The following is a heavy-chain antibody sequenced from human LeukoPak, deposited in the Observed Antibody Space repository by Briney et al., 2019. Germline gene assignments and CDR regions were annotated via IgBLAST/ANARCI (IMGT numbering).Heavy chain of an antibody. CDR3: ARDLSYYYDSSGYSPDAFDI. CDR2: ISSSSSYI. D-gene: IGHD3-22*01. Sequence: PGGSLRLSCAASGFTFSSYSMNWVRQAPGKGLEWVSSISSSSSYIYYADSVKGRFTISRDNAKNSLYLQMNSLRAEDTAVYYCARDLSYYYDSSGYSPDAFDIWGQGTMVTVSS. V-gene: IGHV3-21*01. CDR1: GFTFSSYS. J-gene: IGHJ3*02.